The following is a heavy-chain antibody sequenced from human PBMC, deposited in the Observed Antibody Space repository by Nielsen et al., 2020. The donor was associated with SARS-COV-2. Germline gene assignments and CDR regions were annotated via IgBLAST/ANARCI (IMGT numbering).Heavy chain of an antibody. V-gene: IGHV4-30-4*01. CDR1: GGSISSGDYY. Sequence: SETLSLTCTVSGGSISSGDYYWSWIRQPPGKGLEWIGYIYYSGSTYYNPSLKSRVTISVDTSKNQFSLKLSSVTAADTAVYYCARGYCSGGSCYSGWFDPWGQGTLVTVSS. CDR2: IYYSGST. CDR3: ARGYCSGGSCYSGWFDP. D-gene: IGHD2-15*01. J-gene: IGHJ5*02.